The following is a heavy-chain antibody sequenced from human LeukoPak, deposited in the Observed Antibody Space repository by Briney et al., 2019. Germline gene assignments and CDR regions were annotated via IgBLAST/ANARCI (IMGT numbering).Heavy chain of an antibody. D-gene: IGHD1-14*01. CDR1: GFIFSSFW. Sequence: GGSLRLSCAASGFIFSSFWMIWVRQAPGKGLEWMANIKQDGSERNYMDSVKGRFTLSRDNTKNSIYLQMNSLRADDTAIYYCARGGTRRPSPFDYWGQGILVTVSS. CDR3: ARGGTRRPSPFDY. V-gene: IGHV3-7*03. J-gene: IGHJ4*02. CDR2: IKQDGSER.